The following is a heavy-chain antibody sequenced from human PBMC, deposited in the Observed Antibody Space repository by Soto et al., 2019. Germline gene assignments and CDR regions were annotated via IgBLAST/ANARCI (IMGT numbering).Heavy chain of an antibody. D-gene: IGHD6-19*01. CDR3: ASRRSGWYLYFDY. Sequence: SETLSLTCAVYGGSFSGYYWTWIRQRPGKGLEWIGEINHSGSTNYNPSLKSRVTISVDTSKNQFSLKLSSVTAADTAVYYCASRRSGWYLYFDYWGQGTLVTLSS. J-gene: IGHJ4*02. CDR2: INHSGST. V-gene: IGHV4-34*01. CDR1: GGSFSGYY.